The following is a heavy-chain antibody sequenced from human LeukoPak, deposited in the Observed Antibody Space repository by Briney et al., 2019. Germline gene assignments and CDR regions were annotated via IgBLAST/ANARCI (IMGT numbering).Heavy chain of an antibody. CDR1: GYTFTSYD. Sequence: ASVKVSCKASGYTFTSYDINWVRQATGQGLEWMGWMNPNSGNTGYAQKFQGRVTMTRNTSISTAYMELSSLRSEDTAVYYCARGQYQRGWLVRYYYYGMDVWGQGTTVTVSS. J-gene: IGHJ6*02. D-gene: IGHD6-19*01. CDR3: ARGQYQRGWLVRYYYYGMDV. CDR2: MNPNSGNT. V-gene: IGHV1-8*01.